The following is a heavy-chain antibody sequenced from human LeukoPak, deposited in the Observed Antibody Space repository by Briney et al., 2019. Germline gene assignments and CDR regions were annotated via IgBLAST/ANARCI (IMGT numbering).Heavy chain of an antibody. Sequence: SETLSLTCTVSGGSISGYYWSWIRQPPGTGLEWIGYIYYSGSTNYNPSLKSRVTMSVDTSKSQFSLNLSSVTAADTALYYCARHHYASGTHTPYYFDFWGQGTLVTVSS. CDR3: ARHHYASGTHTPYYFDF. V-gene: IGHV4-59*01. CDR1: GGSISGYY. J-gene: IGHJ4*02. D-gene: IGHD3-10*01. CDR2: IYYSGST.